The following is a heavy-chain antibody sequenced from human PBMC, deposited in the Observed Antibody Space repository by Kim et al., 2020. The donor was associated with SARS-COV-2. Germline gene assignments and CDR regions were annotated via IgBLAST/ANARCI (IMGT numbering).Heavy chain of an antibody. V-gene: IGHV3-21*01. Sequence: SGEGRLTISRDTATNSLYLQMNSLRAEDTAVYYCARVITGSSSFTPPFDYWGQGTLVTVSS. D-gene: IGHD6-6*01. J-gene: IGHJ4*02. CDR3: ARVITGSSSFTPPFDY.